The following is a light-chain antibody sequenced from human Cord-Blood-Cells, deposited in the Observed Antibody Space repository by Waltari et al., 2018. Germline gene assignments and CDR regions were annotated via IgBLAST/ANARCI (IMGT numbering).Light chain of an antibody. V-gene: IGKV3-20*01. J-gene: IGKJ2*01. CDR2: GAS. CDR3: QQYGSSPPYT. CDR1: QSVSSNY. Sequence: EIVLTQSPGPLSLSPGERSTRSCRASQSVSSNYLAWYQQKPGLAPRLLIYGASSRATGIPDRFSGSGSGTDFTLTISRLEPEDFAVYYCQQYGSSPPYTFGQGTKLEIK.